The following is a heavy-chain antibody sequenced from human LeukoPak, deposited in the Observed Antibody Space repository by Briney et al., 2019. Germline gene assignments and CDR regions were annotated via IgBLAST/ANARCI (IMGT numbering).Heavy chain of an antibody. CDR2: ISGSDGST. CDR1: GFNFSSYA. J-gene: IGHJ5*02. Sequence: GGSLRLSCAASGFNFSSYAMSWVRQAPGKGLEWVSDISGSDGSTYYADSVKGRFTISRDNSKNTLYLQMNSLRAEDAAVYYCANSPGSSWRYNWFDPWGPGTLVTVSS. CDR3: ANSPGSSWRYNWFDP. V-gene: IGHV3-23*01. D-gene: IGHD6-13*01.